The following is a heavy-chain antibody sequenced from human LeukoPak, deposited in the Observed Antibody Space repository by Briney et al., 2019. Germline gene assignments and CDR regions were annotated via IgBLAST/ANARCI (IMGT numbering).Heavy chain of an antibody. CDR3: ARGAVTNDY. CDR2: IKQDGGEI. Sequence: GGSLRLSCAASGFTFSGYWMSWVRQTPEKRLEWVANIKQDGGEIYYVDSVKGRFTISRDNAKNSLFLQMNGLRADDTAVYYCARGAVTNDYWGQGTLVTVSS. V-gene: IGHV3-7*01. J-gene: IGHJ4*02. CDR1: GFTFSGYW. D-gene: IGHD4-17*01.